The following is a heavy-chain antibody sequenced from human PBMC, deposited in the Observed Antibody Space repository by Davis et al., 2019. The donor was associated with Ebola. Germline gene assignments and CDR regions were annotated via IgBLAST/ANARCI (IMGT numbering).Heavy chain of an antibody. J-gene: IGHJ4*02. Sequence: GESLKISCAASGFTFSSYAMSWVRQAPGKGLEWVSAISGSGGNTYYADSVKGRFTISRDNSKNTLYLQMNSLRAEDTAIYYCARHRPWGGLVFDYWGLGTLVTVSS. CDR3: ARHRPWGGLVFDY. V-gene: IGHV3-23*01. D-gene: IGHD3-16*01. CDR1: GFTFSSYA. CDR2: ISGSGGNT.